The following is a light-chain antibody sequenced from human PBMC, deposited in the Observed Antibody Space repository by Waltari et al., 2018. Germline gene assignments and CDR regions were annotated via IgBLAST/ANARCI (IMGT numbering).Light chain of an antibody. CDR2: DAS. Sequence: IVLTQSPANLSLSPGERATLSCGASQTISTYLAWYQQKPGETPRVLIYDASNRATGIPARFSGSGSGTDFTLTISSLEPEDFAIYYCQQRSNWPLTFGGGTKVEIK. CDR1: QTISTY. CDR3: QQRSNWPLT. J-gene: IGKJ4*01. V-gene: IGKV3-11*01.